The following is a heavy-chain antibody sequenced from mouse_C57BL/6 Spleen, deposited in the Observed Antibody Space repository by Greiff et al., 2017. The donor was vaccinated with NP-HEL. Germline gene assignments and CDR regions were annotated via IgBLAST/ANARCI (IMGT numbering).Heavy chain of an antibody. J-gene: IGHJ2*01. Sequence: EVQLQQSGAELVKPGASVKLSCTASGFNIKDYYMHWVKQRTEQGLEWIGRIDTEDGETKYAPKFQGKATMTADTSSNTAYLQLSSLTSEDPAVYYCAREGSYFYFDYWGQGTTLTVSS. CDR1: GFNIKDYY. CDR2: IDTEDGET. V-gene: IGHV14-2*01. D-gene: IGHD1-1*02. CDR3: AREGSYFYFDY.